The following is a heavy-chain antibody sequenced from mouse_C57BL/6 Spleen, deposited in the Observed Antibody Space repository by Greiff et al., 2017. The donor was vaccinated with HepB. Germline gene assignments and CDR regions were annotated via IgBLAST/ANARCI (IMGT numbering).Heavy chain of an antibody. CDR3: SRSEDYDGSSPYYYAMDY. CDR1: GFSLSTSGMG. CDR2: IYWDDDK. V-gene: IGHV8-12*01. D-gene: IGHD1-1*01. J-gene: IGHJ4*01. Sequence: VKLMESGPGILQSSQTLSLTCSFSGFSLSTSGMGVSWIRQPSGKGLEWLAHIYWDDDKRYNPSQKSRLTISKDTSRNQVFLKITSVDTADTATYYSSRSEDYDGSSPYYYAMDYWGQGTSVTVSS.